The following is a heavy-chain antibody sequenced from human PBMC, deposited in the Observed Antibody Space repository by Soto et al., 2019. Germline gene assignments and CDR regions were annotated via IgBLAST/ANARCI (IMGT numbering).Heavy chain of an antibody. V-gene: IGHV4-34*01. CDR1: GGSFSGYY. Sequence: SETLSLTCAVYGGSFSGYYWSWIRQPPGKGLEWIGEINHSGSTNYNPSLKSRVTISVDTSKNQFSLKLSSVTAADTAVYYCARSLRDIVVVVAARYYYYYMDVWGKGTTVTVS. CDR2: INHSGST. J-gene: IGHJ6*03. D-gene: IGHD2-15*01. CDR3: ARSLRDIVVVVAARYYYYYMDV.